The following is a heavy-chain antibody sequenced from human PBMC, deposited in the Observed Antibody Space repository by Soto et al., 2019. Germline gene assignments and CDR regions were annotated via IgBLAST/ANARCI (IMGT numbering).Heavy chain of an antibody. D-gene: IGHD6-13*01. Sequence: QVQLVESGGGVVQPGRSLRLSCAASGFTFSSYGMHWVRQAPGKGLEWVAVIWYDGSNKYYADSVKGRFTISRDNSKNTLYLQMNSLRAEDTAVYYCARGWIAGAGTYFQHWGQGTLVTVSS. V-gene: IGHV3-33*01. CDR3: ARGWIAGAGTYFQH. J-gene: IGHJ1*01. CDR2: IWYDGSNK. CDR1: GFTFSSYG.